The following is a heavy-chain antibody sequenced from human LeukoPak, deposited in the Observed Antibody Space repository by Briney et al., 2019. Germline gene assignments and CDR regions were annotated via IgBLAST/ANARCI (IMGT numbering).Heavy chain of an antibody. V-gene: IGHV3-23*01. CDR1: GFTFSTYA. CDR3: AREYYYGSGSYENWFDP. CDR2: ISVSGGST. Sequence: PGGSLRLSCAASGFTFSTYAMSWVRQAPGKGLEWVSTISVSGGSTYYADSVKGRFTISRDNSKNTLYLQMNSLRAEDTAVYYCAREYYYGSGSYENWFDPWGQGTLVTVSS. J-gene: IGHJ5*02. D-gene: IGHD3-10*01.